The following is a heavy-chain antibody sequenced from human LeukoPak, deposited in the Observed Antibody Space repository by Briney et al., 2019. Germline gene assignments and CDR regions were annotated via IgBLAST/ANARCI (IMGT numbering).Heavy chain of an antibody. Sequence: GGSLRLSCAASGFTFSSYSMNWVRQAPGKGLEWVSSISSSSSYIYYADSVKGRFTISRDNAKNSLYLQMNSLRAEDTAVYYCASRPGYSSFGDYFDYWGQGTLVTVSS. D-gene: IGHD6-13*01. CDR2: ISSSSSYI. V-gene: IGHV3-21*01. J-gene: IGHJ4*02. CDR3: ASRPGYSSFGDYFDY. CDR1: GFTFSSYS.